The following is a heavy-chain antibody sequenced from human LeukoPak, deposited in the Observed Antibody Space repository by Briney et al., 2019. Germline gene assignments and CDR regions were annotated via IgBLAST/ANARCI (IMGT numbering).Heavy chain of an antibody. Sequence: GGSLRLSCAASGFTVSSNYMSWVRQAPGKGLEWVSVIYSGGSTYYADSVKGRFTISRDNAKNSLYLQMNSLRAEDTAVYYCVKDMGWLQFDYWGQGILVAVSS. CDR2: IYSGGST. CDR3: VKDMGWLQFDY. D-gene: IGHD5-24*01. V-gene: IGHV3-66*01. CDR1: GFTVSSNY. J-gene: IGHJ4*02.